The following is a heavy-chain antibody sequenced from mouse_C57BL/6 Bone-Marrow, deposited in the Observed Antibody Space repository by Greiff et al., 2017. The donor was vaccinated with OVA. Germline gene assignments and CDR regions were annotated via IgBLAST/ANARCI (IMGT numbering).Heavy chain of an antibody. Sequence: QVQLKQSGAELARPGASVKLSCKASGYTFTSYGISWVKQRTGQGLEWIGEIYPRSGNTYYNEKFKGKATLTADKSSSTAYMELRSLTSEDSAGYFCARWYGNYVGYFDVWGTGTTVTVSS. CDR2: IYPRSGNT. D-gene: IGHD2-10*02. CDR1: GYTFTSYG. J-gene: IGHJ1*03. CDR3: ARWYGNYVGYFDV. V-gene: IGHV1-81*01.